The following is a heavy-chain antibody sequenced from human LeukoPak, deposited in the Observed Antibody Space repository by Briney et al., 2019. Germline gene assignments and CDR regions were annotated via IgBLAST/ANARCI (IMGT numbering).Heavy chain of an antibody. D-gene: IGHD6-13*01. CDR2: INHSGST. V-gene: IGHV4-34*01. CDR1: GGSFSGYY. CDR3: AREAGYSSSWYWFDP. Sequence: PSETLSLTCAVYGGSFSGYYWSWIRQPPGKGLEWIGEINHSGSTNYNPSLKSRVTISVDTSKSQFSLKLSSVTAADTAVYYCAREAGYSSSWYWFDPWGQGTLVTVSS. J-gene: IGHJ5*02.